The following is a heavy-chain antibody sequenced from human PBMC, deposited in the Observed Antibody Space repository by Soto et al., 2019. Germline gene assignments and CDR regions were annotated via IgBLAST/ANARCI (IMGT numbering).Heavy chain of an antibody. CDR2: IGTAGDP. J-gene: IGHJ6*02. V-gene: IGHV3-13*05. CDR3: ARANPRAKSYYYAMDV. Sequence: PGGSLRLSCAASGFTFSSYDMHWVRQATGKGLEWVSGIGTAGDPYYPGSVKGRFTISRENAKNSLYLQMNSLRAGDTAVYYCARANPRAKSYYYAMDVWGQGTTVTVSS. CDR1: GFTFSSYD. D-gene: IGHD2-15*01.